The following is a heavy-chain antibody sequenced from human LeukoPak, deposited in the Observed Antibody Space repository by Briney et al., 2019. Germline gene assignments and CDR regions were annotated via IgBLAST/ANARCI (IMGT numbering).Heavy chain of an antibody. CDR3: ARVALISGWYGTTNPFDP. CDR1: GYTFTSYD. D-gene: IGHD6-19*01. J-gene: IGHJ5*02. CDR2: MNPNSGNA. V-gene: IGHV1-8*01. Sequence: GASVKVSCKASGYTFTSYDINWVRRATGQGLEWMGWMNPNSGNAGYAQKFQGRVTMTRNTSISTAYMELSSLRSEDTAVYYCARVALISGWYGTTNPFDPWGQGTLVTVSS.